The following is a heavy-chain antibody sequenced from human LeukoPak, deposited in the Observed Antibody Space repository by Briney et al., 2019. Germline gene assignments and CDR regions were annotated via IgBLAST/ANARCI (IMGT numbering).Heavy chain of an antibody. D-gene: IGHD2-15*01. CDR2: IYYSGST. CDR3: ATIPGYCGGGNCYSHSFDI. J-gene: IGHJ3*02. Sequence: SQTLSLTCTVSGGSLSVGDYCWSWIRQHPGKGLEWIGYIYYSGSTYYNPSLKSRVTISVDTSKNQFSLKLSSVTGADTAVYYRATIPGYCGGGNCYSHSFDIWGQGTMVTVSS. CDR1: GGSLSVGDYC. V-gene: IGHV4-31*03.